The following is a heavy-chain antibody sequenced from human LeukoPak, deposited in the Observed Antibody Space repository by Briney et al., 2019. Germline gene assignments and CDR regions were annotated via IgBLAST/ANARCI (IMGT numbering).Heavy chain of an antibody. Sequence: ASVKVSCKASVYTFKSNGISWVRQTPGQGLEWMGWISSYSGTTDYAQKVQGRVTMTTDTSTRAAYMEQRNLRYDDTAVYYCGRDRLHAFDFWGQGTMVTVSS. J-gene: IGHJ3*01. D-gene: IGHD6-25*01. V-gene: IGHV1-18*01. CDR3: GRDRLHAFDF. CDR2: ISSYSGTT. CDR1: VYTFKSNG.